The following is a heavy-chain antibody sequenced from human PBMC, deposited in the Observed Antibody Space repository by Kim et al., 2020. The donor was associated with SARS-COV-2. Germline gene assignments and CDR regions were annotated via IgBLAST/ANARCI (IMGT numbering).Heavy chain of an antibody. CDR2: ISYDGSNK. CDR3: ARDLVGGEFSSSGWYDKWELLPYYYYYGMDV. Sequence: GGSLRLSCAASGFTFSSYAMHWVRQAPGKGLEWVAVISYDGSNKYYADSVKGRFTISRDNSKNTLYLQMNSLRAEDTAVYYCARDLVGGEFSSSGWYDKWELLPYYYYYGMDVWGQGTTVTVSS. D-gene: IGHD1-26*01. J-gene: IGHJ6*02. V-gene: IGHV3-30-3*01. CDR1: GFTFSSYA.